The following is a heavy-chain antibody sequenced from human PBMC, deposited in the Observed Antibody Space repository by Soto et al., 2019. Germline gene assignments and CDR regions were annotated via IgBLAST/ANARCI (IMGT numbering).Heavy chain of an antibody. CDR2: INHSGST. CDR3: ARGGHSSLGKFDY. J-gene: IGHJ4*02. CDR1: GGSLSGYY. V-gene: IGHV4-34*01. D-gene: IGHD6-13*01. Sequence: SETLSLTCAVYGGSLSGYYWSWIRQPPGKGLEWIGEINHSGSTNYNPSLKSRVTISVDTSKNQFSLKLSSVTAADTAVYYCARGGHSSLGKFDYWGQGTLVTVSS.